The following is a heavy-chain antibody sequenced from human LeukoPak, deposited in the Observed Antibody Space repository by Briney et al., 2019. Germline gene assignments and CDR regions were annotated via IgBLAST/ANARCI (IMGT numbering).Heavy chain of an antibody. CDR3: AVNYDRSGYTDF. D-gene: IGHD3-22*01. J-gene: IGHJ4*02. CDR2: ISNDGSKK. CDR1: GFTFSSCA. Sequence: GGSLRLSCAASGFTFSSCAMHWVRQAPGKGLEWVAVISNDGSKKYYVDSVKGRFTVSRYDSKNTLYLQMNSLRTEDTAIYYCAVNYDRSGYTDFWGQGSLVTVSS. V-gene: IGHV3-30*14.